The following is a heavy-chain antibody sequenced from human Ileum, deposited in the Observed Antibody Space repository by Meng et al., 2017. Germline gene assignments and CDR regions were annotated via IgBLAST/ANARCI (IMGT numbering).Heavy chain of an antibody. CDR1: GGSISSSFY. V-gene: IGHV4-4*02. J-gene: IGHJ4*02. D-gene: IGHD2-15*01. Sequence: QGQVQEPGPGLVEPSGTLSRTCTVSGGSISSSFYWSWVRQSPGKGLEWIGQIYLAGSPNYNPSLESRVTISVDKSKNQFSLRLTSVTAADTAIFYCVRHGGKYFDSWGQGTLVTVSS. CDR3: VRHGGKYFDS. CDR2: IYLAGSP.